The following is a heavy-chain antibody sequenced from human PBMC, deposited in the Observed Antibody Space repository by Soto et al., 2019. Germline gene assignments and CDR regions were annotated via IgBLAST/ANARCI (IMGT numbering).Heavy chain of an antibody. CDR2: IYNTGST. J-gene: IGHJ4*02. CDR1: GGSISSSSYY. V-gene: IGHV4-39*01. CDR3: ARPTMDSSSWGL. Sequence: QLQLQESGPGLVKPSETLSLTCTVSGGSISSSSYYWGWIRQPPGKGLEWIGSIYNTGSTYYNPSLKSRVTISVDTSKNQFSLKRSAVTAADTAVYYCARPTMDSSSWGLWGQGTLVTVSS. D-gene: IGHD6-13*01.